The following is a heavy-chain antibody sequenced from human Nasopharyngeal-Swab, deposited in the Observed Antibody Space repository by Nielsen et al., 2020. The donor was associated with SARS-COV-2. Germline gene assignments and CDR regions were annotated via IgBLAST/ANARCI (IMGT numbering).Heavy chain of an antibody. CDR3: AGAYGSGSYFAFDL. V-gene: IGHV3-21*01. J-gene: IGHJ3*01. CDR1: GFTFGTYS. CDR2: ISSSSTYI. D-gene: IGHD3-10*01. Sequence: GESLKISCAASGFTFGTYSMNWVRQAPGKGLEWVSSISSSSTYIYYADSVKGRFTISRDSAKNSLYLQMNSLRAEDTAVYYCAGAYGSGSYFAFDLWGQGTMVTVSS.